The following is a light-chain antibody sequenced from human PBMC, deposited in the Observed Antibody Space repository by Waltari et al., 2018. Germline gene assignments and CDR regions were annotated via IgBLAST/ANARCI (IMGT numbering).Light chain of an antibody. CDR1: SSDVGGYNS. CDR3: SSYTSSSTVV. CDR2: VVS. Sequence: QSALTPPASVSGSPGQSITISCTGTSSDVGGYNSVSWYQQHPGKPPNLLISVVSRRPSGVSTRVSGSKAGNTASLTISGLQAEDEADYYGSSYTSSSTVVFGGGTKLTVL. V-gene: IGLV2-14*01. J-gene: IGLJ2*01.